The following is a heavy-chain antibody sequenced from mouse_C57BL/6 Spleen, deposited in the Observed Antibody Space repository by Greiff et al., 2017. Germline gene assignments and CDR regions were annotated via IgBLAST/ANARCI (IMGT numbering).Heavy chain of an antibody. CDR1: GYSITSGYY. Sequence: EVKLMESGPGLVKPSQSLSLTCSVTGYSITSGYYWNWIRQFPGNKLEWMGYISYDGSNNFNPSLKNRISITRDTSKNQFFLKLNSVTTEDTATYYCARDKYYGSSYGFDYWGQGTTLTVSS. CDR2: ISYDGSN. J-gene: IGHJ2*01. D-gene: IGHD1-1*01. CDR3: ARDKYYGSSYGFDY. V-gene: IGHV3-6*01.